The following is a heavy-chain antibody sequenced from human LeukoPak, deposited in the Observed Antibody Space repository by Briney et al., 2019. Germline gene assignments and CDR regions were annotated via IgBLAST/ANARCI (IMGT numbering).Heavy chain of an antibody. CDR1: GFIFSSYS. CDR3: AKAASSSWPSYYYGMDV. J-gene: IGHJ6*02. V-gene: IGHV3-23*01. Sequence: PGGSLRLSCAASGFIFSSYSMSWVRQAPGKGLEWVSVITGSGGNTYYADSVKGQLTISKDNSKNTVYLQMSSLRVDDTAVYYCAKAASSSWPSYYYGMDVWGQGTTVTVSS. CDR2: ITGSGGNT. D-gene: IGHD6-13*01.